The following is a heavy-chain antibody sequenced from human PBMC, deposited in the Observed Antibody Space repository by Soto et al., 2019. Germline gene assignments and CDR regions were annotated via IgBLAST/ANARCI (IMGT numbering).Heavy chain of an antibody. V-gene: IGHV4-59*01. CDR1: GGSISSYY. J-gene: IGHJ5*02. CDR2: IYYSGST. Sequence: SETLSLTCTVSGGSISSYYWSWIRQPPGKGLEWIGYIYYSGSTNYNPSLKSRVTISVDTSKNQFSLKLSSVTAADTAVYYCARGASKYSYGPRLQNWFDPWGQGTLVTVSS. D-gene: IGHD5-18*01. CDR3: ARGASKYSYGPRLQNWFDP.